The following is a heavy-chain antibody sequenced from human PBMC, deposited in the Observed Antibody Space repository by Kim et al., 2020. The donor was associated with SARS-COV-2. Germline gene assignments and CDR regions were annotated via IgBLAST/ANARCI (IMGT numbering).Heavy chain of an antibody. J-gene: IGHJ4*02. CDR1: GFTFSSYA. V-gene: IGHV3-30*04. CDR3: ARDPPLDY. Sequence: GGSLRLSCAASGFTFSSYAMHWVRQAPGKGLEWVAVISYDGSNKYYADSVKGRFTISRDNSKNTLYLQMNSLRAEDTAVYYCARDPPLDYWGQGTLVTAS. CDR2: ISYDGSNK.